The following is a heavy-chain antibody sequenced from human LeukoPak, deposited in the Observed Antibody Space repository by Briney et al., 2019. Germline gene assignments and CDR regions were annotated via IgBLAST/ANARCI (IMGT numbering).Heavy chain of an antibody. V-gene: IGHV3-23*01. J-gene: IGHJ4*02. CDR2: IGRSGDNI. Sequence: KSGGSLRLSCAASGFTFSSYSMNWVRQAPGKGLEWVSVIGRSGDNIHYADSVKGRFTISRDNSKNTVYLQMNSLRAEDTAVYYCAKYTQTGDPSHYWGQGTLVAVSS. D-gene: IGHD7-27*01. CDR3: AKYTQTGDPSHY. CDR1: GFTFSSYS.